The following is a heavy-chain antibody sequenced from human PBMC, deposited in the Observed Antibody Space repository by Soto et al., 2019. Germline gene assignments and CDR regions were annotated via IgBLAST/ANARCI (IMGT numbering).Heavy chain of an antibody. CDR2: ISYDGSNK. D-gene: IGHD2-15*01. V-gene: IGHV3-30-3*01. J-gene: IGHJ4*02. Sequence: QVQLVESGGGVVQPGRSLRLSCAASGFTFSSYAMHWVRQAPGKGLEWVAVISYDGSNKYYADSVKGRFTISRDNSKNTLYLQINSLRAEDTAVYYCARATQWSGVDYWGQGTLVTVSS. CDR3: ARATQWSGVDY. CDR1: GFTFSSYA.